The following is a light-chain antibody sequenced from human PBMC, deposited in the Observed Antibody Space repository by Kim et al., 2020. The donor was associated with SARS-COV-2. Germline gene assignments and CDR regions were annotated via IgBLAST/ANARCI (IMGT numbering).Light chain of an antibody. CDR3: AAWDDSLNGWV. Sequence: GQRVTLSCSGSSSDIGRNTVNWYQQLPGTAPKLLIYSNNQRPSGVPDRFSGSKSGTSASLASSGLQSEDEADYYCAAWDDSLNGWVFGGGTQLTVL. CDR1: SSDIGRNT. V-gene: IGLV1-44*01. CDR2: SNN. J-gene: IGLJ3*02.